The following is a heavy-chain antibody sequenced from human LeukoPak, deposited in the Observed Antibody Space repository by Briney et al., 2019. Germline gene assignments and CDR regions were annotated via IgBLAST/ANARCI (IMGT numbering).Heavy chain of an antibody. CDR2: ISWNSGSI. J-gene: IGHJ6*02. CDR1: GFTFDDYA. V-gene: IGHV3-9*01. CDR3: AKDFGYCSSTSCFSGMDV. Sequence: GGSLRLSCAASGFTFDDYAMHWVRQAPGKGLEWVSGISWNSGSIGYADSVKGRFTISRDSAKNSLYLQMNSLRAEDTALYYCAKDFGYCSSTSCFSGMDVWGQGTTVTVSS. D-gene: IGHD2-2*03.